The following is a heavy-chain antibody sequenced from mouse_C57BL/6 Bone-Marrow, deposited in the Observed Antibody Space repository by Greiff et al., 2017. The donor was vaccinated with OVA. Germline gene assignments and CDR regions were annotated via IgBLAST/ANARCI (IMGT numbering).Heavy chain of an antibody. D-gene: IGHD1-1*01. V-gene: IGHV15-2*01. CDR2: ILPSIGRT. J-gene: IGHJ3*01. CDR3: ARGIYYYFAWFAY. Sequence: QVQLKESGSELRSPGSSVKLSCKDFDSEVFPIAYMSWVRQKPGHGFEWIGGILPSIGRTIYGEKFEDKATLDADTLSNTAYLELNSLTSEDSAIYYCARGIYYYFAWFAYWGQGTLVTVSA. CDR1: DSEVFPIAY.